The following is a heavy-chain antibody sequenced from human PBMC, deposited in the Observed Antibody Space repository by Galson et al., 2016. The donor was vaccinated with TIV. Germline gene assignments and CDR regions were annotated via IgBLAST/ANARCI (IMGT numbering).Heavy chain of an antibody. CDR2: ISGDGYST. CDR1: GFTFRSWS. D-gene: IGHD1-7*01. V-gene: IGHV3-23*01. CDR3: CHNWNYAY. J-gene: IGHJ1*01. Sequence: SLRLSCAASGFTFRSWSMNWVRQAPGRGLEWVSAISGDGYSTYYADSVKGRFTISRDNFKNTLYLQMNSLRPDDTAIYFCCHNWNYAYWGQGTLVTVSS.